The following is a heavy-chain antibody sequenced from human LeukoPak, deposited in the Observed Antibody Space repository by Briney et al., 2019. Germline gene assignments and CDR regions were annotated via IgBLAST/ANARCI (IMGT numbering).Heavy chain of an antibody. CDR2: ISSSSGYM. CDR1: GFTFSTYT. Sequence: MPGGSLRLSCAASGFTFSTYTMTWVRQAPGQGLEWVSSISSSSGYMNYADSVKGRFTISRDNAKNSLYLQMNSLRAEDTAVYYCAKSSYYDSSGYYREYYFDYWGQGTLVTVSS. J-gene: IGHJ4*02. CDR3: AKSSYYDSSGYYREYYFDY. D-gene: IGHD3-22*01. V-gene: IGHV3-21*04.